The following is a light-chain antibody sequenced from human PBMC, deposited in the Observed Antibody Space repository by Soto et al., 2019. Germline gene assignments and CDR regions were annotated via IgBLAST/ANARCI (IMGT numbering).Light chain of an antibody. CDR1: QSVSSSY. V-gene: IGKV3-20*01. Sequence: EIVLTRSPGTLSLSPGERATLSCRASQSVSSSYLAWYQQKPGQAPRLLIYGASSRATGIPDRFSGSGSGTDFTLTISRLEPEDFAVYYCQQYGSSHFGGGTKVDIK. CDR3: QQYGSSH. J-gene: IGKJ4*01. CDR2: GAS.